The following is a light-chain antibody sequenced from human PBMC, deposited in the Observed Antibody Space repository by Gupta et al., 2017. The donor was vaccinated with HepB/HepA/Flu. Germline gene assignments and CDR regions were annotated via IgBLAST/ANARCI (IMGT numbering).Light chain of an antibody. CDR1: SSDIGGYNY. J-gene: IGLJ3*02. CDR3: SSFTSTSTVV. V-gene: IGLV2-14*01. CDR2: DVT. Sequence: QSALTQPASVSGSPGQSITMSCTGTSSDIGGYNYVSWSQQHTGKAPRLMVYDVTLRPAGVANRFSGSKSGNTASLTISGRQAEDEADYYCSSFTSTSTVVFGGGTNVTVL.